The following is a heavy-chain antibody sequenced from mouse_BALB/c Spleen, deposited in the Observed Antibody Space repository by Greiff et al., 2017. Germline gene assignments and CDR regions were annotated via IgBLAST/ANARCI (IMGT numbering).Heavy chain of an antibody. Sequence: DVKLQESGPGLVKPSQSLSLTCSVTGYSITSGYYWNWIRQFPGNKLEWMGYISYDGSNNYNPSLKNRISITRDTSKNQFFLKLNSVTTEDTATYYCARDQGLRAFDYWGQGTTLTVSS. V-gene: IGHV3-6*02. CDR3: ARDQGLRAFDY. D-gene: IGHD2-4*01. CDR2: ISYDGSN. CDR1: GYSITSGYY. J-gene: IGHJ2*01.